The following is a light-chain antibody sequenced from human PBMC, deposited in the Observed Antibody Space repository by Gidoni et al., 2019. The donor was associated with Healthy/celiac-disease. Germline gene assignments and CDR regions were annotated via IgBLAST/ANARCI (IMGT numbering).Light chain of an antibody. CDR3: VLYMGSAL. J-gene: IGLJ2*01. CDR1: SGSVSTSYY. Sequence: QTVVTQEPSFSVSPGGTVTLTCGLSSGSVSTSYYPSWYQQTPGQAPSTLIYSTNTRSSGVPDRFSGSILGNKAALTITGAQADDESDYYCVLYMGSALFGGGTKLTVL. V-gene: IGLV8-61*01. CDR2: STN.